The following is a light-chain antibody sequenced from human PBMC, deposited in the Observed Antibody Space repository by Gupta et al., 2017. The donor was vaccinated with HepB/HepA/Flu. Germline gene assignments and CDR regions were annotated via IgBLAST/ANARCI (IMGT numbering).Light chain of an antibody. CDR2: WAS. CDR3: QQDDNSPQT. V-gene: IGKV4-1*01. CDR1: QSRLSSGNNMNY. Sequence: DIVMAQSPDSLAVSLGERATINCKPSQSRLSSGNNMNYLAWLQQKACQPPKMLFYWASARESGVPDRFSDSGSVRDFTLTIAGLQAEHAAVYYCQQDDNSPQTFGQGTKVEIK. J-gene: IGKJ1*01.